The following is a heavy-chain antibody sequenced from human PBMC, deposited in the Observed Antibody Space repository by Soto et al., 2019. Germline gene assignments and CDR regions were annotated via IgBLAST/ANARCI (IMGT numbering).Heavy chain of an antibody. CDR1: GGSISSYS. CDR2: IYYSGYT. V-gene: IGHV4-59*08. CDR3: GRVSGVYYYYGMDV. J-gene: IGHJ6*02. Sequence: SETLSLTCTVSGGSISSYSWSWIRQPPGKGLEWIGYIYYSGYTNYNPSLESRVTISVDTSKDQFSLKLSSVTAADTAVYYCGRVSGVYYYYGMDVWGQGTTVTVSS. D-gene: IGHD3-10*01.